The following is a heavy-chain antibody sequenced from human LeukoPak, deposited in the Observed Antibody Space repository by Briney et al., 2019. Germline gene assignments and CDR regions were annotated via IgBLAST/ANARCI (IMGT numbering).Heavy chain of an antibody. CDR2: IYTSGST. J-gene: IGHJ5*02. Sequence: PSETLSLTCTASGGSISSYYWSWIRQPAGKGLEWIGRIYTSGSTNYNPSLKSRVTMSVDTSKNQFSLKLSSVTAADTAVYYCARDRADIVVVPAATGYNWFDPWGQGTLVTVSS. CDR1: GGSISSYY. CDR3: ARDRADIVVVPAATGYNWFDP. V-gene: IGHV4-4*07. D-gene: IGHD2-2*01.